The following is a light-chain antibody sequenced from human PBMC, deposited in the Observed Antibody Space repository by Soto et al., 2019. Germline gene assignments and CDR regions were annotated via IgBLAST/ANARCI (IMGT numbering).Light chain of an antibody. Sequence: QSVLTQPASVSGSPGQSITIPCTGTSSDVGSYNLVSWYQHHPGTAPKLIIYEVTKRPSGVSNRFSASKSGNTASLTISGLQAEDDADYYCCSYAPTRNSYVFGSGTKVT. J-gene: IGLJ1*01. CDR2: EVT. CDR3: CSYAPTRNSYV. CDR1: SSDVGSYNL. V-gene: IGLV2-23*02.